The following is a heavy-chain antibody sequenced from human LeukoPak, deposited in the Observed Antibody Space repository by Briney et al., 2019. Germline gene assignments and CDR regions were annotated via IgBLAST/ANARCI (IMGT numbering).Heavy chain of an antibody. V-gene: IGHV3-48*01. CDR2: ISSSSGLM. CDR1: GFTFSTYS. J-gene: IGHJ4*02. Sequence: GGSLRLSCAASGFTFSTYSMNWVRQAPGKGLEWVSYISSSSGLMYYADSVKGRFTISREDAKNYFFLQMNSLRAGDTAMYFCAALGDSIYWGQGTLVTVSS. D-gene: IGHD1-26*01. CDR3: AALGDSIY.